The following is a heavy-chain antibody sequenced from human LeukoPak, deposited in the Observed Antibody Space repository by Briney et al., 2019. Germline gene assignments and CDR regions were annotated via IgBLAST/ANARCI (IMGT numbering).Heavy chain of an antibody. J-gene: IGHJ1*01. CDR1: GGSFSGCY. CDR2: INHSGST. CDR3: ARGSSSWYPAHFQH. D-gene: IGHD6-13*01. Sequence: SETLSLTCAVYGGSFSGCYWSWIRQPPGKGLEWIGEINHSGSTNYNPSLKSRVTISVDTSKNQFSLKLSSVTAVDTAVYYCARGSSSWYPAHFQHWGQGTLVTVSS. V-gene: IGHV4-34*01.